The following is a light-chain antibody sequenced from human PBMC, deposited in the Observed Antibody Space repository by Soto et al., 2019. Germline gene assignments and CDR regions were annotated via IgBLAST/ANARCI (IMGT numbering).Light chain of an antibody. CDR2: GAS. CDR3: QQYDRSLT. CDR1: QSVSTSD. J-gene: IGKJ4*01. V-gene: IGKV3-20*01. Sequence: EIVLTQSPGTLSLSPGERATLSRRASQSVSTSDFAWYQQKPGQAPRLLMYGASHRASGIPDRFSGSGSGTDFTITISRLEPEDFAVYYCQQYDRSLTFGGGTKVEIK.